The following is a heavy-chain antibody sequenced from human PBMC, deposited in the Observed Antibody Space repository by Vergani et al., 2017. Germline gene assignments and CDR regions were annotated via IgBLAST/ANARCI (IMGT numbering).Heavy chain of an antibody. V-gene: IGHV5-51*01. J-gene: IGHJ6*02. D-gene: IGHD6-19*01. CDR1: GYSFTSYW. CDR2: IYPGDSDT. CDR3: ARHGGSGWFPHYYYGMDV. Sequence: EVQLVQSGAEVKKPGESLQISCKGSGYSFTSYWIGWVRQMPGEGLEWMGIIYPGDSDTRYSPSFQGQVTISADKSISTAYLQWSSLKASDTAMYYCARHGGSGWFPHYYYGMDVWGQGTTVTVSS.